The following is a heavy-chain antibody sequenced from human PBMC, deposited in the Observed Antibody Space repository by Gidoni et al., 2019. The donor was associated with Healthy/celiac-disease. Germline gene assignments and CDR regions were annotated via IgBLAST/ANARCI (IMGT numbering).Heavy chain of an antibody. CDR2: IKQDGSEK. Sequence: EVQLVESGGGLVQPGGSLRLSCAASGFTFSSYWMSWVRQAPGKGLDWVSNIKQDGSEKYYVDSVKGRFTISRDNSKNSLYLQMNSLRAEDTAVYYCARDCGGDCYSDYWGQGTLVTVSS. V-gene: IGHV3-7*01. CDR3: ARDCGGDCYSDY. D-gene: IGHD2-21*02. CDR1: GFTFSSYW. J-gene: IGHJ4*02.